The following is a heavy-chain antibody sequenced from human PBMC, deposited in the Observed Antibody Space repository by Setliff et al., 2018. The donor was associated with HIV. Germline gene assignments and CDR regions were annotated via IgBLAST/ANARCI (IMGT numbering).Heavy chain of an antibody. CDR3: AREIYGGNSRPFDY. CDR1: GGSITGYF. D-gene: IGHD4-17*01. J-gene: IGHJ4*02. V-gene: IGHV4-59*01. CDR2: IYYNGNT. Sequence: PSETLSLTCTISGGSITGYFWSWIRQPPGKGLEWIGYIYYNGNTNYNPSLKSRGTISVGTSKNQFSLKLTSVTAADTAVYYCAREIYGGNSRPFDYWGQGTLVTV.